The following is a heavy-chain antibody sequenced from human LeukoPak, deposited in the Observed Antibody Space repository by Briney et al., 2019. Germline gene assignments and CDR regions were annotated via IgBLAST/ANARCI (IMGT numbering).Heavy chain of an antibody. Sequence: ASVKVSCKASGYTFTGYYMHWARQAPGQGFEWMGWINPNSGGTNYAQKFQGRVTMTRDTSISTAYMELSRLRSDDTAVYYCARRALYYCDRRPFDYWGQGTLVTVSS. CDR2: INPNSGGT. D-gene: IGHD3-22*01. J-gene: IGHJ4*02. V-gene: IGHV1-2*02. CDR1: GYTFTGYY. CDR3: ARRALYYCDRRPFDY.